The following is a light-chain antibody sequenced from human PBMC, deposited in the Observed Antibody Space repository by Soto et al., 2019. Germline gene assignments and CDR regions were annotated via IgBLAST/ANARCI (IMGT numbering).Light chain of an antibody. J-gene: IGKJ1*01. CDR3: QQFGVSPQT. Sequence: EIVLTQSPGTLSLSPGERATLSCRASQSVSSSFLAWYQQKPGQSPGLLIYGASSRATGIPDRFSGSGTGTDFTLTISRLEPEDFAVYYCQQFGVSPQTFGQGTKVDIK. V-gene: IGKV3-20*01. CDR2: GAS. CDR1: QSVSSSF.